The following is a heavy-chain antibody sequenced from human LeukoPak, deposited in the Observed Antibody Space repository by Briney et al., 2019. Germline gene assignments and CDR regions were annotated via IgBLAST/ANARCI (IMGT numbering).Heavy chain of an antibody. CDR1: GFTVSSNY. V-gene: IGHV3-7*01. CDR3: ASTPAAIQYYFGY. CDR2: IKQDGSEK. Sequence: GGSLRLSCAASGFTVSSNYMSWVRQAPGKGLEWVANIKQDGSEKYYVDSVKGRFTISRDNAKNSLYLQMNSLRAEDTAVYYCASTPAAIQYYFGYWGQGTLVTVSS. D-gene: IGHD2-2*02. J-gene: IGHJ4*02.